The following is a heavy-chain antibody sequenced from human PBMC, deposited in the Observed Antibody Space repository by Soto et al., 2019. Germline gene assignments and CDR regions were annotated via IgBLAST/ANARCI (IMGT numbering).Heavy chain of an antibody. J-gene: IGHJ6*02. D-gene: IGHD3-10*01. V-gene: IGHV4-59*08. CDR3: ARPGYGGLHGLVEV. CDR2: INYSGDT. CDR1: GGSLRGYY. Sequence: QVQLQESGPRLVKPSETLSLTCTVSGGSLRGYYCSWFRQPPGKGLEWVGYINYSGDTYYNPSLERRVTMSVDTSNNQYPLMINPLTATDTGVYYCARPGYGGLHGLVEVWGQGTAVTVSS.